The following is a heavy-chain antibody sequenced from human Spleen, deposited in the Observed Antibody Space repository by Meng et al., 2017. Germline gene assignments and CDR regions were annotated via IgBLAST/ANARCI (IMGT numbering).Heavy chain of an antibody. D-gene: IGHD5-24*01. CDR3: ARELRDTLYFDY. CDR2: LNPSVGST. CDR1: EYTLTSYY. J-gene: IGHJ4*02. V-gene: IGHV1-46*03. Sequence: QVRLVQSGAEVRKPGASVKVSCEASEYTLTSYYMHWVRQAPGQGLEWMGILNPSVGSTTYAQKFEGRVTMTRDTSTSTVYLELSSLTSEDTAVYYCARELRDTLYFDYWGQGTLVTVSS.